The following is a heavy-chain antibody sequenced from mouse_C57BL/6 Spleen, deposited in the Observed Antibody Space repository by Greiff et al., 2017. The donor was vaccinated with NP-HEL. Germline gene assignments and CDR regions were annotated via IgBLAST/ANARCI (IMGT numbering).Heavy chain of an antibody. CDR3: TKYYGSHWYFDV. V-gene: IGHV14-4*01. Sequence: EVQLVESGAELVRPGASVKLSCTASGFNIKDDYMHWVKQRPEQGLEWIGWIDPENGDTEYASKFQGKATITADTSSNTAYLQLSSLTSEDTAVYYCTKYYGSHWYFDVWGTGTTVTVSS. J-gene: IGHJ1*03. CDR1: GFNIKDDY. D-gene: IGHD1-1*01. CDR2: IDPENGDT.